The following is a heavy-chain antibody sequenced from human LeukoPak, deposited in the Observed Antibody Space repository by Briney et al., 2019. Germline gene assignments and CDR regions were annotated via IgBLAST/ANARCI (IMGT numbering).Heavy chain of an antibody. CDR1: GFTFGDYA. D-gene: IGHD6-13*01. V-gene: IGHV3-49*03. Sequence: PGRSLRLSCTASGFTFGDYAMSWFRQAPGKGLEWVGFIRSKAYGGTTEYAASVKGRFTISRDDSKSIAYLQMNSLKTEDTAVYYCTGSIAAAGKDYWGQGTLVTVSS. CDR3: TGSIAAAGKDY. J-gene: IGHJ4*02. CDR2: IRSKAYGGTT.